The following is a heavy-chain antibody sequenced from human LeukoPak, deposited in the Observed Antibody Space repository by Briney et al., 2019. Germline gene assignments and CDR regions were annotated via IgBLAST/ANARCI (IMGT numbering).Heavy chain of an antibody. J-gene: IGHJ4*02. CDR3: ASLWFGELLTYGLDSFDY. Sequence: GGSLRLSCAASGFTFSSYAMHWVRQAPGKGLEWVAVISYDGSNKYYADSVKGRFTISRDNSKNTLFLQMNSMRAETTAVYYCASLWFGELLTYGLDSFDYWGQGTLVTVSS. CDR2: ISYDGSNK. CDR1: GFTFSSYA. D-gene: IGHD3-10*01. V-gene: IGHV3-30*01.